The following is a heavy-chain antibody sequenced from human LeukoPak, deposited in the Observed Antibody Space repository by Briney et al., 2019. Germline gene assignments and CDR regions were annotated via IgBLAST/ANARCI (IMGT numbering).Heavy chain of an antibody. J-gene: IGHJ4*02. CDR1: GFTFSSYG. D-gene: IGHD4-17*01. CDR3: ARGGDSKIAIYGDLVGY. Sequence: GGSLRLSCAASGFTFSSYGMHWVRQAPGKGLEWVAVIWYDGSNKYYADSVKGRFTISRDNAKNSLYLQMNSLRAEDTAVYYCARGGDSKIAIYGDLVGYWGQGTLVTVSS. V-gene: IGHV3-33*01. CDR2: IWYDGSNK.